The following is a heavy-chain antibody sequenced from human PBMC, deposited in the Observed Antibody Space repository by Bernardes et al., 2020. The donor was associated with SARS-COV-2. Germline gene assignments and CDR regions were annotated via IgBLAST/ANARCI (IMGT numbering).Heavy chain of an antibody. CDR1: GFTFRSSA. CDR2: ISYDGRNK. Sequence: GGSLFRSCAASGFTFRSSAMHWVRQAPGPGLEWVAVISYDGRNKYYADSVKGRFTISRDNSKNTLYLQMNSLRAEDTAVYYCARVFVEGIVVVPAAISGAFDIWGQGTMVTGSS. J-gene: IGHJ3*02. V-gene: IGHV3-30*04. D-gene: IGHD2-2*01. CDR3: ARVFVEGIVVVPAAISGAFDI.